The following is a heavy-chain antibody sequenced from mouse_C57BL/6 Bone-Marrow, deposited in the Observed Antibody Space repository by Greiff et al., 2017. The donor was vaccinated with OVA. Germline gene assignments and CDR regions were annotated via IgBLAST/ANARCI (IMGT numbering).Heavy chain of an antibody. V-gene: IGHV1-50*01. D-gene: IGHD1-1*01. J-gene: IGHJ2*01. Sequence: QVQLQQPGAELVKPGASVKLSCKASGYTFTSYWMQWVKQRPGQGLEWIGEIDPSDSYTNYNQKFKGKATLTVDTSSSTAYMQLSSLTSEDSAVYSCARCGSLFDYWGQGTTLTVSS. CDR1: GYTFTSYW. CDR3: ARCGSLFDY. CDR2: IDPSDSYT.